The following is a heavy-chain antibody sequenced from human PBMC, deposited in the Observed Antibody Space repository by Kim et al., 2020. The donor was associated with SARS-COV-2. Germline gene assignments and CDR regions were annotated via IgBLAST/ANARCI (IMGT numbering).Heavy chain of an antibody. Sequence: TNYNPSLKSRVTISVDTSKNQFSLKLSSVTAADTAVYYCASNYDYVWGSHWGQGTLVTVSS. V-gene: IGHV4-59*01. J-gene: IGHJ4*02. CDR3: ASNYDYVWGSH. CDR2: T. D-gene: IGHD3-16*01.